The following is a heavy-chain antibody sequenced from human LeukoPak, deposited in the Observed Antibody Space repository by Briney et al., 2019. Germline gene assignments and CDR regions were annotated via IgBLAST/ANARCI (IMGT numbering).Heavy chain of an antibody. D-gene: IGHD3-3*01. CDR2: ISSSSSYI. CDR3: AREYKIFGVEGGSDAFDI. J-gene: IGHJ3*02. Sequence: PGGSLRLSCAASGFTFSSYSMNWVRQAPGKRREWVSSISSSSSYIYYADSVKGRFTISRDNAKNSLYLQMNSLRAEDTAEYSCAREYKIFGVEGGSDAFDIWGQGTMVTVSS. CDR1: GFTFSSYS. V-gene: IGHV3-21*01.